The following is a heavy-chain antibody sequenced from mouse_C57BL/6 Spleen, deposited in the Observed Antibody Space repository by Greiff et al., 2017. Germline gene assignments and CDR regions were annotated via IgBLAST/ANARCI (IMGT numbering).Heavy chain of an antibody. CDR3: ARFLDY. CDR2: IYPGDGDT. Sequence: VQLQESGPELVKPGASVKISCKASGYAFSSSWMNWVKQRPGKGLEWIGRIYPGDGDTNYNGKFKGKATLTADKSSSTAYMQLSSLTSEGSAVYFCARFLDYWGQGTTLTVSS. J-gene: IGHJ2*01. V-gene: IGHV1-82*01. CDR1: GYAFSSSW.